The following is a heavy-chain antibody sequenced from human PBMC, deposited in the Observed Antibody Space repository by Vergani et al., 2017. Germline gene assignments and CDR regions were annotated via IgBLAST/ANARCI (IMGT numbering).Heavy chain of an antibody. CDR1: GYTFTGYY. Sequence: QVQLVQSGAEVKKPGASVKVSCKASGYTFTGYYIHWVRQAPGQGLEWMGWINPNSGGTNYAQKFQGRVTMTRDTSISTAYMELSRLRSEDTAVYYCARGPDRYCSGGSCYLYWYFDLWGRGTLVTVSS. J-gene: IGHJ2*01. CDR2: INPNSGGT. CDR3: ARGPDRYCSGGSCYLYWYFDL. V-gene: IGHV1-2*02. D-gene: IGHD2-15*01.